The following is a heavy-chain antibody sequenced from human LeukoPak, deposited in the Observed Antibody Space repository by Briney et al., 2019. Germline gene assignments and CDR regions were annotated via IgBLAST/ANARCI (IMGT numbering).Heavy chain of an antibody. CDR3: ARAWRLPQGKIVVVSAAIGY. D-gene: IGHD2-2*01. CDR1: GCTFTGYY. V-gene: IGHV1-2*02. Sequence: ASVKVSCKASGCTFTGYYMHWVRQAPGQGLECMGWINPNSGGTNYEQKFQGRVTMTRDTSISTAYMELSRLRSDDTAVYYCARAWRLPQGKIVVVSAAIGYWGQGTLVTVSS. CDR2: INPNSGGT. J-gene: IGHJ4*02.